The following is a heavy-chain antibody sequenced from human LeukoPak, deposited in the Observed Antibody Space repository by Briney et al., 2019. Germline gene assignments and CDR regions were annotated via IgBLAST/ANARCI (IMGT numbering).Heavy chain of an antibody. V-gene: IGHV4-39*01. CDR3: ARHVPAMIVVVILYYFDY. J-gene: IGHJ4*02. CDR2: IYYSGST. D-gene: IGHD3-22*01. CDR1: GGSISSSSYY. Sequence: PSETLSLTCTVSGGSISSSSYYWGWIRQPPGKGLEWIGSIYYSGSTYYNPSLKSRVTISVDTSKNQFSLKLSSVTAADTAVYYCARHVPAMIVVVILYYFDYWGQGTLVTVSS.